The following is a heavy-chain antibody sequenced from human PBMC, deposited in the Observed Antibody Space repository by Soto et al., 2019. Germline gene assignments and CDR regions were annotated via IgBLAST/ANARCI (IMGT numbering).Heavy chain of an antibody. J-gene: IGHJ4*02. CDR3: ASNGDIVVVPAAMRFDY. CDR2: IYYSGST. V-gene: IGHV4-31*03. D-gene: IGHD2-2*01. CDR1: GGSISSGGYY. Sequence: SETLSLTCTVSGGSISSGGYYWSWIRQHPGKGLEWIGYIYYSGSTYYNPSLKSRVTISVDTSKNQFSLKLSSVTAADTAVYYCASNGDIVVVPAAMRFDYWGQGTLVTVSS.